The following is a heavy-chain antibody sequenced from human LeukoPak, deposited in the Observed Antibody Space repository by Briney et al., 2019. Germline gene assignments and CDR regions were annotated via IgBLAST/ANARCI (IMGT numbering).Heavy chain of an antibody. CDR1: GFTFSSYA. CDR2: IRGKTDGETT. Sequence: SGGSLRLSCAASGFTFSSYAMSWVRQAPGKGLEWVGRIRGKTDGETTDYAAPVQGRFTISRDDSKDTLYLQMNSLKTEDTAVYYCILAAAGPAYWGQGTLVTVSS. J-gene: IGHJ4*02. V-gene: IGHV3-15*01. D-gene: IGHD6-13*01. CDR3: ILAAAGPAY.